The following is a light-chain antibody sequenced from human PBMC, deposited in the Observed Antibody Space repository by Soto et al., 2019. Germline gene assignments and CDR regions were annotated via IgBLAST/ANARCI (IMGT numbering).Light chain of an antibody. Sequence: EVVLTQSPGTLSLSPGERATLSCRASQTISSSNLAWYQHKPGQPPRLIAYSASSRATGIPDRFSGSGSGTDFTLSISRLEPEDFAVYYCQQYGGSPAVTFGGGTKVEIK. CDR3: QQYGGSPAVT. V-gene: IGKV3-20*01. CDR2: SAS. J-gene: IGKJ4*01. CDR1: QTISSSN.